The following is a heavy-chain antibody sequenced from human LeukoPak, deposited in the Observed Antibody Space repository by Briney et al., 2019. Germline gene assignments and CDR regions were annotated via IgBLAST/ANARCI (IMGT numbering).Heavy chain of an antibody. V-gene: IGHV3-21*05. CDR1: GFTLSDYS. Sequence: GALRLSCAASGFTLSDYSVNWVRQAPGKGLEWVSYISSSSNYIYYADSVKGRFTISRDNAKNSLYLQMNSLRAEDTAVYYCARARTGDYFDYWGPGTLVTVSS. J-gene: IGHJ4*02. CDR3: ARARTGDYFDY. CDR2: ISSSSNYI. D-gene: IGHD3/OR15-3a*01.